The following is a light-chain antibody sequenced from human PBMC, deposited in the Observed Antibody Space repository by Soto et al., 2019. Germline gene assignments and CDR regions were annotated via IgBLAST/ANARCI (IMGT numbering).Light chain of an antibody. V-gene: IGKV3-20*01. CDR2: GAS. J-gene: IGKJ5*01. CDR1: QSVSSSH. Sequence: EIVLTQSPGTLSLSPGERATLSCRASQSVSSSHLAWYQHKPGQAPRLLIYGASNRATGIPARFSGSGSGTDFTLTISSLEPEDFAVYYCQQYNNWPFITFGQGTRLEI. CDR3: QQYNNWPFIT.